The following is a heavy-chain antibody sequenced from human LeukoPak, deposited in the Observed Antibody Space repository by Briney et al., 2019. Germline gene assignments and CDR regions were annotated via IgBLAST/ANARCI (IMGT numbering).Heavy chain of an antibody. V-gene: IGHV3-23*01. CDR3: AKVGIDGSGPFDH. Sequence: AGGSLRLSCAASGFTFSSYGMSWVRQAPGKGLEWVSAISGSGGSTYYADSVKGRFTISRDNSKNTLYLQMNSLRAEDTAVYYCAKVGIDGSGPFDHWGQGTLVTVSS. CDR2: ISGSGGST. CDR1: GFTFSSYG. J-gene: IGHJ4*02. D-gene: IGHD3-10*01.